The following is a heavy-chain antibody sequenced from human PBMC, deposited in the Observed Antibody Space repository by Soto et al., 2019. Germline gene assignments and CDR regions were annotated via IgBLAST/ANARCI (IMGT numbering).Heavy chain of an antibody. Sequence: EVQLLESGGGLVQPGGSLRLSCAASGFTFSSYAMSWVRQAPGKGLEWVSTISGSGGSTYYADSVKGRFTISRDNSRTTLYLQMNSLRAEDTAVYYCAKDKALVELPDYWGQGTLVTVSS. CDR1: GFTFSSYA. J-gene: IGHJ4*02. D-gene: IGHD1-7*01. V-gene: IGHV3-23*01. CDR3: AKDKALVELPDY. CDR2: ISGSGGST.